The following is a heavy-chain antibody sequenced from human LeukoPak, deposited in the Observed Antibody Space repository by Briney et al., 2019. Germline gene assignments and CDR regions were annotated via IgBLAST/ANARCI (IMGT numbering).Heavy chain of an antibody. CDR1: GYTFTSYD. CDR2: MNPNSGNT. J-gene: IGHJ6*03. CDR3: ARASPSLRYYYYMDV. Sequence: ASVKVSCKASGYTFTSYDIHWVRQATGQGLEWMGWMNPNSGNTGYAQKFQGRVTMTRNTSISTAYMELSSLRSEDTAVYYCARASPSLRYYYYMDVWGKGTTVTISS. D-gene: IGHD1-26*01. V-gene: IGHV1-8*01.